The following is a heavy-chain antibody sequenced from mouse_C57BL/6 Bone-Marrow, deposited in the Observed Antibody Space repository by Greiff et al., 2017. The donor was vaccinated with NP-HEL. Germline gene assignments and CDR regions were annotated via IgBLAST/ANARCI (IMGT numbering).Heavy chain of an antibody. V-gene: IGHV1-55*01. CDR1: GYTFTSYW. CDR2: IYPGSGST. CDR3: ATYSNYVFAY. J-gene: IGHJ3*01. Sequence: QVQLKESGAELVKPGASVKMSCKASGYTFTSYWITWVKQRPGQGLEWIGDIYPGSGSTNYNEKFKSKATLTVDTSSSTAYMQLSSLTSEDSAVYYCATYSNYVFAYWGQGTLVTVSA. D-gene: IGHD2-5*01.